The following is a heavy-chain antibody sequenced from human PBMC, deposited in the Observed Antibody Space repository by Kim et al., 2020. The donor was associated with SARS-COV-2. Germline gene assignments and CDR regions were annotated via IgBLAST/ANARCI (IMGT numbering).Heavy chain of an antibody. CDR1: GFTVNSNY. Sequence: GGSLRLSCAASGFTVNSNYMGWVRQAPGKGLQCVSFIYPNSNTYYADSVKGRFTVSRDNSENTLYLQMNILVADNTAIYYCARRAASSGTKGSFDIWGQETMITGSS. J-gene: IGHJ3*02. D-gene: IGHD3-10*01. CDR3: ARRAASSGTKGSFDI. CDR2: IYPNSNT. V-gene: IGHV3-53*01.